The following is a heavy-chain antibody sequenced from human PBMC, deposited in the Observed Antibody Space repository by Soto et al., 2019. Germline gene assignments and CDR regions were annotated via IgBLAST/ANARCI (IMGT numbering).Heavy chain of an antibody. CDR2: IYYTGST. D-gene: IGHD3-10*01. V-gene: IGHV4-59*01. J-gene: IGHJ5*02. CDR3: ARYGSGSSVWFDP. CDR1: GGSISSYY. Sequence: SETLSLTCTVSGGSISSYYWSWIRQPPGKGLEWIAYIYYTGSTNYNPSLKSRVTISVDTSKNQFSLKLSSVTAADTAVYYCARYGSGSSVWFDPWGQGTLVTVSS.